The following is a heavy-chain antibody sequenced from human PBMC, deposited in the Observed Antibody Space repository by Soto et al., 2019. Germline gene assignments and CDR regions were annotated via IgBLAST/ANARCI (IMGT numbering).Heavy chain of an antibody. CDR2: VHHRGST. D-gene: IGHD4-17*01. CDR3: ARLFNHIYGDDYFDS. CDR1: DGSISSSGDYY. Sequence: QLHLQESGPGLVKPSETLSLTCTVSDGSISSSGDYYWAWIRQPPGKGLEWIGRVHHRGSTYYNPSLRDRVALSVDMSKNQFALKVTSVRAADTAVYYCARLFNHIYGDDYFDSWGQGTLVTVSS. J-gene: IGHJ4*02. V-gene: IGHV4-39*01.